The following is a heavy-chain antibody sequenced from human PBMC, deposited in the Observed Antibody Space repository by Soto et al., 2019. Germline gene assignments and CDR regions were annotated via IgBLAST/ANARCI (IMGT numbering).Heavy chain of an antibody. CDR2: VNPNTGNT. CDR1: GYTFRSYD. Sequence: QVQLVQSGAEVKKPGASVKVSCTGSGYTFRSYDTHWVRQATGQGLEWMGWVNPNTGNTGYAQKFQGRVTMTRDMPKSSAYMEVNSLTSEDTAIYYCARAYGAGSFDFWGQGTLVSVSS. CDR3: ARAYGAGSFDF. J-gene: IGHJ5*01. D-gene: IGHD3-10*01. V-gene: IGHV1-8*01.